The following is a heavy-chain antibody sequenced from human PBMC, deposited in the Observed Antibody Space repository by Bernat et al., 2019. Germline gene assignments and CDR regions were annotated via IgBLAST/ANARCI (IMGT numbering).Heavy chain of an antibody. J-gene: IGHJ4*02. Sequence: QVQLVQSGAEVKKPGSSVKVSCKASGGTFSSYTISWVRQAPGQGLEWMGWINPHSGATNYAQKFQDRVTMTRDTSISTAYMELSRLRSDDAAIYYCARDRGDVAIVWGQGTLVTVSS. V-gene: IGHV1-2*02. CDR2: INPHSGAT. CDR3: ARDRGDVAIV. D-gene: IGHD2-21*02. CDR1: GGTFSSYT.